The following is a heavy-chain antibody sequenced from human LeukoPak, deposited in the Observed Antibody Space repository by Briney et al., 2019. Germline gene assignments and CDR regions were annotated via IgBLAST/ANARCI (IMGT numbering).Heavy chain of an antibody. CDR1: GYTFTSYG. CDR3: ARDRYYYDSSGYFDAFDI. D-gene: IGHD3-22*01. V-gene: IGHV1-18*01. Sequence: GASVKVSCKASGYTFTSYGISWVRQAPGQGLEWMGWISAYNGNTNYAQKPQGRVTMTTDTSTSTAYMELRSLRSDDTAVYFCARDRYYYDSSGYFDAFDIWGQGTMVTVSS. CDR2: ISAYNGNT. J-gene: IGHJ3*02.